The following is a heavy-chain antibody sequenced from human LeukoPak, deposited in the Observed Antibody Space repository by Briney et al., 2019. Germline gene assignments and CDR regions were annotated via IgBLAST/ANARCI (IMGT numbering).Heavy chain of an antibody. CDR2: INPNSGGT. V-gene: IGHV1-2*02. CDR3: ARDYALWFGELPSGDY. J-gene: IGHJ4*02. D-gene: IGHD3-10*01. Sequence: ASVEVSCKASGYTFTGYYIHWVRQAPGQGLEWMGWINPNSGGTNYAQRFQGIVTMTRDTSISTAYMELSRLKSDDTAVYYCARDYALWFGELPSGDYWGQGTLVTVSS. CDR1: GYTFTGYY.